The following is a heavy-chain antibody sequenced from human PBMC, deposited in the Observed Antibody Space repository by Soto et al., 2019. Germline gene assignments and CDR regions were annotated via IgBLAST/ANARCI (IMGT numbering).Heavy chain of an antibody. CDR3: ARHSSGYSYAFDI. D-gene: IGHD3-22*01. CDR1: GDTFTSYY. Sequence: ASVKVSCKASGDTFTSYYMHWVRQAPGQGLEWMGWINPNSGSTYYANSVKGRFTISRDNSKNTLYLQMGSLRAEDMAVYYCARHSSGYSYAFDIWGQGTMVTVS. V-gene: IGHV1-2*02. J-gene: IGHJ3*02. CDR2: INPNSGST.